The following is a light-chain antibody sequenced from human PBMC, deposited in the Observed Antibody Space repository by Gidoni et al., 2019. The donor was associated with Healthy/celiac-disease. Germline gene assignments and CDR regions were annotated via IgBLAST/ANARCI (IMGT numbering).Light chain of an antibody. CDR2: DAS. CDR3: QQRSNWPWT. CDR1: QSVSSY. Sequence: EFVLTQSPATLSLSPGERATLSCRASQSVSSYLAWYQQKPGQAPRLLIYDASTRATGIPARFSGSGSGTDFTLTISSLEPEDFAVYYCQQRSNWPWTFGQGTKVEIK. V-gene: IGKV3-11*01. J-gene: IGKJ1*01.